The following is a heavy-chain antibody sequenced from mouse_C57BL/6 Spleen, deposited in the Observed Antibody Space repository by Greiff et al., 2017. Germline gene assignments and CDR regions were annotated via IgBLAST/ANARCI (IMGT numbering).Heavy chain of an antibody. CDR3: GRGRSSYQEDAMDY. D-gene: IGHD1-1*01. CDR1: GYTFTSYD. Sequence: VQLQQSGPELVKPGASVKLSCKASGYTFTSYDINWVKQRPGQGLEWIGWIYPRDGSTKYNEKFKGKATLTVDTASSTAYMELHSLTSEDSAVYFCGRGRSSYQEDAMDYWGQGTSVTVSS. J-gene: IGHJ4*01. V-gene: IGHV1-85*01. CDR2: IYPRDGST.